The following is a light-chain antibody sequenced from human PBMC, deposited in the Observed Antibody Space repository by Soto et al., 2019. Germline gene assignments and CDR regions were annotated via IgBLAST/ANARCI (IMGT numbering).Light chain of an antibody. Sequence: DIVMTQSPVSLPVTPGEPAFISCRSSQSLLRSDGYSSLDWYRQKSGQSPQLLIHLGSIRASGVPARFSGSGSGTDCALKISSVEAEDVGVSFCMQARQAPPTFGGGTNVALK. CDR1: QSLLRSDGYSS. J-gene: IGKJ4*01. CDR2: LGS. CDR3: MQARQAPPT. V-gene: IGKV2-28*01.